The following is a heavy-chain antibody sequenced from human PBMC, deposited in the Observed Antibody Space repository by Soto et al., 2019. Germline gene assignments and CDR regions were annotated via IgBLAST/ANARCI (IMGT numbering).Heavy chain of an antibody. CDR2: MSHDGTYE. CDR1: GFTFSSFP. J-gene: IGHJ4*02. Sequence: GGSLRLSCAAPGFTFSSFPMHRVRQAPGRGLEWVAVMSHDGTYEYYADSVKGRFTISRDNSKNMLHLQVNALRVDDTAVYYCARDLGYCNSTCCYEGYFDYWGQGTLVTVSS. CDR3: ARDLGYCNSTCCYEGYFDY. D-gene: IGHD2-2*01. V-gene: IGHV3-30-3*01.